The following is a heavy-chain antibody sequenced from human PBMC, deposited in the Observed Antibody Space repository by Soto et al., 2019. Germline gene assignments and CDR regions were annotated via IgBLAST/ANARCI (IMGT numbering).Heavy chain of an antibody. CDR3: ARVPGRL. V-gene: IGHV3-53*02. J-gene: IGHJ4*02. CDR1: GFSVSRNY. D-gene: IGHD3-10*01. Sequence: QLVETGGGWIQPGTSLTLSCAASGFSVSRNYMTWVRQAPGKGLEWVSFVYSGGATFYADSAEGRFTLSRADSQSTMYLQMHTLGAKDVAVYSCARVPGRLWGRGTLVTVAS. CDR2: VYSGGAT.